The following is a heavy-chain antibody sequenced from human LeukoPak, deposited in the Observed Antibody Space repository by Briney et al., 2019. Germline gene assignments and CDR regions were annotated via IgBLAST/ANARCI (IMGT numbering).Heavy chain of an antibody. Sequence: GASVKVSCKVSGYTLTELSMHWVRQAPGKGLEWMGGFDPEDGETIYAQKFQGRVTMTEDTFTDTAYMELSSLRSGDTAVYYCATGLLWFGDLLDYWGQGTLVTVSS. J-gene: IGHJ4*02. CDR1: GYTLTELS. D-gene: IGHD3-10*01. CDR2: FDPEDGET. CDR3: ATGLLWFGDLLDY. V-gene: IGHV1-24*01.